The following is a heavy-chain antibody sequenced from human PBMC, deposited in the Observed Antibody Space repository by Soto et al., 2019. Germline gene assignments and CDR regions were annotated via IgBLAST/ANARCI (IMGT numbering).Heavy chain of an antibody. J-gene: IGHJ4*02. CDR1: GGSFSCYY. CDR2: INHSGST. CDR3: ARKTSIAAAGGVSYYFDY. V-gene: IGHV4-34*01. Sequence: SETLSLTCAVYGGSFSCYYWSWIRQPPGKGLEWIGEINHSGSTNYNPSLKSRVTISVDTSKNQFSLKLSSVTAADTAVYYCARKTSIAAAGGVSYYFDYWGQGTLVTVSS. D-gene: IGHD6-13*01.